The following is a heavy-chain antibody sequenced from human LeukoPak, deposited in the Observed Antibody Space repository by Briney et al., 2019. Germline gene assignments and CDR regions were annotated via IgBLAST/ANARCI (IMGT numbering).Heavy chain of an antibody. D-gene: IGHD3-22*01. CDR3: AIRWYYYDSSGYRWFDP. CDR2: INPNSGGT. V-gene: IGHV1-2*02. CDR1: GYTFTGYY. Sequence: ASVKVSCKASGYTFTGYYMHLERQAPGQGLEWMGWINPNSGGTNYAQKFQVRVTMTRDTSISTAYMELSRLRSDDTAVYYCAIRWYYYDSSGYRWFDPWGQGTLVTVSS. J-gene: IGHJ5*02.